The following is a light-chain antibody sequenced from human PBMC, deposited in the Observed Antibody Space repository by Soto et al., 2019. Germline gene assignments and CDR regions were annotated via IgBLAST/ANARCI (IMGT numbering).Light chain of an antibody. J-gene: IGLJ2*01. CDR2: EVT. Sequence: QSALTQPASVSGSPGQSITISCTGTSSDVGDYNYVSWYQQHPGKAPKLMIYEVTDRPSGVSIRFSGSKSGNTASLTISGLQAEYEADYYCSSYTTNNPVLFGGGTKLTVL. V-gene: IGLV2-14*01. CDR3: SSYTTNNPVL. CDR1: SSDVGDYNY.